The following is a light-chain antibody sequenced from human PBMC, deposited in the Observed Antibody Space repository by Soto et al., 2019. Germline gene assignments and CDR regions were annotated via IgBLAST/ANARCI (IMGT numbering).Light chain of an antibody. CDR2: GAS. CDR1: QSVSSSY. V-gene: IGKV3-20*01. CDR3: QQYGSSPAT. Sequence: EIVLTQSPGTLSLSPGERATLSCRASQSVSSSYLAWYQKKPGQAPSLLIYGASSRAPGIPDRFSGSESGTDFTLTNSRLEPDDFAVYYCQQYGSSPATFGQGTKVDIK. J-gene: IGKJ1*01.